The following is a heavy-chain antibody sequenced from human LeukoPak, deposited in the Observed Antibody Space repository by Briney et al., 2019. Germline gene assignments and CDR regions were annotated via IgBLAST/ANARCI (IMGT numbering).Heavy chain of an antibody. J-gene: IGHJ5*02. CDR2: ISAYNGNT. Sequence: ASVKVSCKASGYTFTSYGISWVRQAPGQGLEWMGWISAYNGNTNYAQKLQGRVTMTTDTSTSTAYMALRSLRSDDTAVYYCARDFVRFGELPSLPRFDPWGQGTLVTVSS. CDR3: ARDFVRFGELPSLPRFDP. V-gene: IGHV1-18*04. D-gene: IGHD3-10*01. CDR1: GYTFTSYG.